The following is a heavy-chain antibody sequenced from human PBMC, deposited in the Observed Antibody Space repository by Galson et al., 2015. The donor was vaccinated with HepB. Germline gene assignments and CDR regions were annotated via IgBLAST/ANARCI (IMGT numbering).Heavy chain of an antibody. CDR3: ARDLWGYSSGWYNGMDV. CDR1: GDSVSSNSAA. D-gene: IGHD6-19*01. J-gene: IGHJ6*02. V-gene: IGHV6-1*01. CDR2: TYYRSKWYN. Sequence: CAISGDSVSSNSAAWNWIRQSPSRGLEWLGRTYYRSKWYNDYAVSVKSRITINPDTSKNQFSLQLNSVTPEDTAVYYCARDLWGYSSGWYNGMDVWGQGTTVTVSS.